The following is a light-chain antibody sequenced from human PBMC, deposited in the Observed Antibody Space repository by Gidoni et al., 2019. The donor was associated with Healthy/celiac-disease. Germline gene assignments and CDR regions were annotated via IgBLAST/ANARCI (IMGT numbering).Light chain of an antibody. CDR2: AAS. J-gene: IGKJ1*01. CDR3: QQYYSYPQT. Sequence: AIRMTQSPSSFSASTGDRVTITCRASQGISSYLAWYQQKPGKAPKLLIYAASTLQSGVPSSFSGSGSGTDFTLTISCLQSEDFATYYCQQYYSYPQTFXQXTKVEIK. V-gene: IGKV1-8*01. CDR1: QGISSY.